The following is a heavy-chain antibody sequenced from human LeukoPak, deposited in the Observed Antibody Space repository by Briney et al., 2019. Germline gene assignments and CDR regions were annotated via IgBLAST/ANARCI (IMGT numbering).Heavy chain of an antibody. CDR3: AREKWERGGLVVDY. D-gene: IGHD1-26*01. CDR2: IRYDGSNK. V-gene: IGHV3-30*02. J-gene: IGHJ4*02. CDR1: GFTFSSYG. Sequence: PGGSLRLSCAASGFTFSSYGMHWVRQAPGKGLEWVSFIRYDGSNKYYADSVKGRFTISRDNSKNTLYLQMSSLRAEDTAVYYCAREKWERGGLVVDYWGQGTLVTVSS.